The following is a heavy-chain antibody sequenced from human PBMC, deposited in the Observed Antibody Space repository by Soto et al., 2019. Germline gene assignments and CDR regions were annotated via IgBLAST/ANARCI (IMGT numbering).Heavy chain of an antibody. D-gene: IGHD5-12*01. J-gene: IGHJ4*02. CDR1: EVTSISYG. V-gene: IGHV3-33*03. CDR2: IRYDGSNK. CDR3: ANDPRGPYF. Sequence: RDSCGAAEVTSISYGMHRVRQAPGKGLEWVAGIRYDGSNKYYGDSVKGRFTISRDNSKNTLYLQMNSLRAEDTAIYYCANDPRGPYFWGQGTRVTVSS.